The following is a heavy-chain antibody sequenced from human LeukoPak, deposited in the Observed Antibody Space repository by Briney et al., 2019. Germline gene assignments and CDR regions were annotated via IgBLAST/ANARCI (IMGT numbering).Heavy chain of an antibody. CDR3: AELGITMIGGV. CDR1: GGSISSYY. CDR2: ISSGGSFI. V-gene: IGHV3-11*04. Sequence: KPSETLSLTCTVSGGSISSYYWSWIRQAPGKGLEWVSYISSGGSFIYYADSVKGRFTISRDNAKNSLYLQMNSLKAEDTAVYYCAELGITMIGGVWGKGTTVTISS. J-gene: IGHJ6*04. D-gene: IGHD3-10*02.